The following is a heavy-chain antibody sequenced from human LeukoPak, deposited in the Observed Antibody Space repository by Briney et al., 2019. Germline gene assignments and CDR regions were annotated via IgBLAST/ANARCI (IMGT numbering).Heavy chain of an antibody. D-gene: IGHD4-17*01. J-gene: IGHJ5*02. CDR3: ARLTVTDLGGWFDP. CDR1: GFTVSSNY. Sequence: PGGSLRLSCAASGFTVSSNYMSWVRQAPGKGLEWVSVIYSGGSTYYADSVKGRFTISADKSISTAYLQWSSLKASDTAMYYCARLTVTDLGGWFDPWGQGTLVTVSS. V-gene: IGHV3-66*04. CDR2: IYSGGST.